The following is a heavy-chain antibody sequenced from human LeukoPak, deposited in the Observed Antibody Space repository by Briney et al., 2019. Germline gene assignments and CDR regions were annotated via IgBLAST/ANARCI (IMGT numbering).Heavy chain of an antibody. CDR1: GFIVSSNY. D-gene: IGHD4-17*01. CDR3: ARTNYGDYPFDY. CDR2: IYNGGTT. Sequence: GGSLRLSRAASGFIVSSNYMSWVRQAPGKGLEWVSVIYNGGTTQYADSVKGRFTISGDDSRSTLYLQMNSLRAEDTAVYYCARTNYGDYPFDYWGQGTLVTVSS. J-gene: IGHJ4*02. V-gene: IGHV3-53*01.